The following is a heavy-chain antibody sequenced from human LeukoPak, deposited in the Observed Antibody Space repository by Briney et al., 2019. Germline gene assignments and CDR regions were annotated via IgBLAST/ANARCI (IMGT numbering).Heavy chain of an antibody. V-gene: IGHV3-21*01. CDR1: GFTFSSYS. CDR3: AREAPARYTGYDSGPGPSYLSGKRGLSGAFDI. J-gene: IGHJ3*02. Sequence: GGSLRLSCAASGFTFSSYSMNWVRQAPGKGLEWVSSISSSSSYIYYADSVKGRFTISRDNAKNSLYLQMNSLRAEDIAVYYCAREAPARYTGYDSGPGPSYLSGKRGLSGAFDIWGQGTMVTVSS. D-gene: IGHD5-12*01. CDR2: ISSSSSYI.